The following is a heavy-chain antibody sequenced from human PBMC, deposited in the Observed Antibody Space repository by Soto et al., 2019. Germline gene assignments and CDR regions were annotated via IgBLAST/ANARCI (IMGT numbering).Heavy chain of an antibody. CDR2: MNPDSGDT. CDR3: ARSRGGTGVDLDY. D-gene: IGHD7-27*01. J-gene: IGHJ4*02. V-gene: IGHV1-8*01. Sequence: QVQLVQSGAEVKEPGASVKVSCKASGYTFTSYDINWVRQATGQGLEGMGWMNPDSGDTGYVQKFQGRVSMTRDTSISTAYMEVSSLRSEDTVVYYCARSRGGTGVDLDYWGQGTLVTVSS. CDR1: GYTFTSYD.